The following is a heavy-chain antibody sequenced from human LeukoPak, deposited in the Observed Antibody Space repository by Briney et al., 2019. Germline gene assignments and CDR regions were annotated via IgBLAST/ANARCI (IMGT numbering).Heavy chain of an antibody. V-gene: IGHV3-48*01. J-gene: IGHJ4*02. CDR1: GFTFSSYG. CDR2: ISSSSSTI. D-gene: IGHD3-10*01. Sequence: PGGSLRLSCAASGFTFSSYGMNWVRQAPGKGLEWVSYISSSSSTIYYADSVKGRFTISRDNAKNSLYMQMNSLRAEDTAVYYCARDGSPTYYYGSGSYPQPVWGQGTLVTVSS. CDR3: ARDGSPTYYYGSGSYPQPV.